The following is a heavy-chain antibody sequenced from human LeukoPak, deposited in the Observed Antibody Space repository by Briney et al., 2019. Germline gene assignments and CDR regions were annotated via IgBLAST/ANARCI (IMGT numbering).Heavy chain of an antibody. CDR2: ISSSSSYI. Sequence: GGSLRLSCAASGFTFSSYSMNWVRQAPGKGLEWVSSISSSSSYIYYADSVKGRFTISRDNAKNSLYLQMNSLRAEDTAVYYCATRGYCSGTSCYAPQPWGQGTLVTVSS. CDR1: GFTFSSYS. D-gene: IGHD2-2*01. J-gene: IGHJ5*02. V-gene: IGHV3-21*04. CDR3: ATRGYCSGTSCYAPQP.